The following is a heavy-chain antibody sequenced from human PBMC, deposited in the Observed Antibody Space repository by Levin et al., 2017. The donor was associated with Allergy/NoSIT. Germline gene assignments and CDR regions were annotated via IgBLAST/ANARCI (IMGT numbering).Heavy chain of an antibody. D-gene: IGHD4-17*01. CDR1: GFTFSSYA. V-gene: IGHV3-23*01. Sequence: GESLKISCAASGFTFSSYAMSWVRQAPGKGLEWVSAISGSGGSTYYADSVKGRFTISRDNSKNTLYLQMNSLRAEDTAVYYCAKDSGVDYGDVTYYYDYGMDVWGQGTTVTVSS. J-gene: IGHJ6*02. CDR2: ISGSGGST. CDR3: AKDSGVDYGDVTYYYDYGMDV.